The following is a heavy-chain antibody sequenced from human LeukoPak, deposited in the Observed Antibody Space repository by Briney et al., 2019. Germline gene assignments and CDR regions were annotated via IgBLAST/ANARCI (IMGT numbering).Heavy chain of an antibody. Sequence: GGSLRLSCAASGFTFSSYSMNWVRQAPGKGLEWVSSISSSSSYIYYADSVKGRFTISRDNAKNSLYLQMNSLRAEDTAVYYCARDAWADSIVGATTDLDYWGQGTLVTVSS. CDR2: ISSSSSYI. V-gene: IGHV3-21*01. CDR1: GFTFSSYS. D-gene: IGHD1-26*01. CDR3: ARDAWADSIVGATTDLDY. J-gene: IGHJ4*02.